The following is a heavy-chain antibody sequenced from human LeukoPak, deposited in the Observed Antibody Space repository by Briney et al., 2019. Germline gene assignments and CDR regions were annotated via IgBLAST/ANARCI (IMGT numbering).Heavy chain of an antibody. J-gene: IGHJ5*02. Sequence: ESLKISCKASSYSFTNYWIGWVRQMPGKGLEWMGIVYPGGSQTLYSPSFQGQVTISVDKSTATAYLQWNTLKASDTAMYYCARLYGSGSYYNMQGNRFDPWGQGTLVTVSS. V-gene: IGHV5-51*01. CDR2: VYPGGSQT. CDR3: ARLYGSGSYYNMQGNRFDP. D-gene: IGHD3-10*01. CDR1: SYSFTNYW.